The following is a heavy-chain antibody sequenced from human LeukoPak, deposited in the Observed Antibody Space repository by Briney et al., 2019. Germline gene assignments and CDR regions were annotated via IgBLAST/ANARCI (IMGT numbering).Heavy chain of an antibody. CDR3: TRHYYDSSGYPYYYYGMDV. D-gene: IGHD3-22*01. J-gene: IGHJ6*02. CDR1: GFTFSGSA. V-gene: IGHV3-73*01. Sequence: PGGSLRLSCAASGFTFSGSAMHWVRQASGKGLEWVGRIRSKANSYATAYAASVKGRFTISRDDSKNTAYLQMNSLKTEDTAVYYCTRHYYDSSGYPYYYYGMDVWGQGTTVTVSS. CDR2: IRSKANSYAT.